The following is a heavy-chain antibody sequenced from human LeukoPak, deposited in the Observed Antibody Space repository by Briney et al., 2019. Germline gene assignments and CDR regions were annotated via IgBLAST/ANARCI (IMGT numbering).Heavy chain of an antibody. CDR3: ARDRGPEWWGSFDC. V-gene: IGHV1-2*02. Sequence: ASVKVSCKASGYTFTSYGISWVRQAPGQGLQWMGWINSNSGGTNYAQKFQGRVTMTRDTSISTAYMDLSSLISDDTAVYYCARDRGPEWWGSFDCWGQGTLVTVSS. CDR1: GYTFTSYG. D-gene: IGHD3-16*01. CDR2: INSNSGGT. J-gene: IGHJ4*02.